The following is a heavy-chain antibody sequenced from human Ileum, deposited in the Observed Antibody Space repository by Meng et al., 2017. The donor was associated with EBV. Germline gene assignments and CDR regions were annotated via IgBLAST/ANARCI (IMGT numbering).Heavy chain of an antibody. D-gene: IGHD3-10*01. CDR1: GDSVSGSDW. J-gene: IGHJ4*02. Sequence: QVHVQESGPGLVTPSGTLSLTCAVSGDSVSGSDWWSWVRQPPGKGLEWIGEVYHDGATNYHPSLKSRVTISLDKSKNEVNLHLNSLTAADTAVYFCARSSPIVRGLDYWGQGTLVTVSS. V-gene: IGHV4-4*02. CDR2: VYHDGAT. CDR3: ARSSPIVRGLDY.